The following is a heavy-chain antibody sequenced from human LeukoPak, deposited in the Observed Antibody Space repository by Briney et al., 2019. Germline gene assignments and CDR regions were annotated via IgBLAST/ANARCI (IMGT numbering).Heavy chain of an antibody. J-gene: IGHJ4*02. CDR2: INHSGST. CDR1: GGSFSGYY. V-gene: IGHV4-34*01. CDR3: ARYKYYYFWSGYSNFDY. Sequence: SETLSLTCAVYGGSFSGYYWSWIRQPPGKGLEWIGEINHSGSTNYNPSLKSRVTISVDTSKNQFSLKLSSVTAADTAVYYFARYKYYYFWSGYSNFDYWGQGTLVTVSS. D-gene: IGHD3-3*01.